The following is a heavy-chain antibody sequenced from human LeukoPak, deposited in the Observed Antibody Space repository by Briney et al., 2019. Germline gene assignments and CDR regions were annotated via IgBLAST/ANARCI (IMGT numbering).Heavy chain of an antibody. Sequence: ASETLSLTCAVYGGSFSGYYWSWIRQPPGKGLEWIGEINHSGSTNYNPSLKSRVTISVDTSKNQFSLKLSSVTAADTAVYYRARDNGDRNYYYYYGMDVWGQGTTVTVSS. J-gene: IGHJ6*02. CDR3: ARDNGDRNYYYYYGMDV. CDR1: GGSFSGYY. V-gene: IGHV4-34*01. CDR2: INHSGST. D-gene: IGHD4-17*01.